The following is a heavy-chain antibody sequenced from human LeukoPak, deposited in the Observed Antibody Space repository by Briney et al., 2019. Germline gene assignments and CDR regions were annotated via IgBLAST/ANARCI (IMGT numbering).Heavy chain of an antibody. V-gene: IGHV5-51*01. CDR2: IYPGDSDT. CDR1: GYSFTSYW. Sequence: GESLKISCKGSGYSFTSYWIGWVRQMPGKGLEWMGIIYPGDSDTRYSPSFQGQVTISADKSISTAYLQWSSLKASDTAMHYCARQGGYDPNYYYYGMDVWGQGTTVTVSS. D-gene: IGHD5-12*01. CDR3: ARQGGYDPNYYYYGMDV. J-gene: IGHJ6*02.